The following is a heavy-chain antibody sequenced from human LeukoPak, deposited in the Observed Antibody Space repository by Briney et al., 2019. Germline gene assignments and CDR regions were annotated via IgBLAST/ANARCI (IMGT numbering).Heavy chain of an antibody. D-gene: IGHD3-10*02. Sequence: GGSLRLSCAASGFTFSSYEMNWVRQAPGEGLEWVSYISSSGSTIYYADSVKGRFTISRDNAKNSLYLQMNCLRAEDTAVYYCAELGITMIGGVWGKGTTVTISS. J-gene: IGHJ6*04. CDR3: AELGITMIGGV. V-gene: IGHV3-48*03. CDR2: ISSSGSTI. CDR1: GFTFSSYE.